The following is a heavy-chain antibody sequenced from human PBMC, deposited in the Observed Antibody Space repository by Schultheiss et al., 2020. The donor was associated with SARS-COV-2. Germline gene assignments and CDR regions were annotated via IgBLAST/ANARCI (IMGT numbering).Heavy chain of an antibody. V-gene: IGHV4-31*03. CDR1: GGSISSGGYY. CDR3: ARGVYSSSWSGAFDI. Sequence: SETLSLTCTVSGGSISSGGYYWSWIRQHPGKGLEWIGYIYYSGSTYYNPSLKSRVTISVDTSKNQFSLKLSSVTAADTAVYYCARGVYSSSWSGAFDIWGQGTMVTVSS. J-gene: IGHJ3*02. CDR2: IYYSGST. D-gene: IGHD6-13*01.